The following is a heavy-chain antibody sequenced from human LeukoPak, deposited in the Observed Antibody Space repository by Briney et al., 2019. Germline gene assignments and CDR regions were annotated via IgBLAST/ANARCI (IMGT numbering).Heavy chain of an antibody. D-gene: IGHD4-17*01. Sequence: GGSLRLPCAASGFTFSGYGMHWVRQAPGKGLEWVAVISYDGSNKYYADSVKGRFTISRDNSKNTLYLQMNSLRAEDTAVYYCARDQWTTVTSSDAFDIWGQGTMVTVSS. V-gene: IGHV3-30*03. CDR2: ISYDGSNK. J-gene: IGHJ3*02. CDR1: GFTFSGYG. CDR3: ARDQWTTVTSSDAFDI.